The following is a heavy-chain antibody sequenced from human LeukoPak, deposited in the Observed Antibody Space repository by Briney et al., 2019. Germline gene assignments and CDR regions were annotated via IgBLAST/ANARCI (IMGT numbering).Heavy chain of an antibody. CDR1: GFTFSSYS. D-gene: IGHD3-10*01. CDR2: ISSSSSTI. J-gene: IGHJ4*02. Sequence: PGGSLRLSCAASGFTFSSYSMNWVRQAPGKGLEWVSYISSSSSTIYYADSVKGRFTISRDNAKNSLYLQMNSLRAEDTAVYYCAKEQGLWFGELLPYFDYWGQGTLVTVSS. CDR3: AKEQGLWFGELLPYFDY. V-gene: IGHV3-48*01.